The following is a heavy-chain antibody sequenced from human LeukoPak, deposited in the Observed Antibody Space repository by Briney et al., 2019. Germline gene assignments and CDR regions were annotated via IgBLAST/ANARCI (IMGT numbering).Heavy chain of an antibody. CDR3: ARAYSPPQWSPFDY. CDR1: GGSISSYY. Sequence: SETLSLTCTVSGGSISSYYWSWIRQPAGKGLEWIGRIYTSGSTNYNPSLKSRVTISLDTSKNQFSLKLSSVTAADTALYYCARAYSPPQWSPFDYWGQGTLVTVSS. J-gene: IGHJ4*02. V-gene: IGHV4-4*07. D-gene: IGHD6-13*01. CDR2: IYTSGST.